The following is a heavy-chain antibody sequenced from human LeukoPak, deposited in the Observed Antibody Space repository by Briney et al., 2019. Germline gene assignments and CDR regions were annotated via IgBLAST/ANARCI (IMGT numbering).Heavy chain of an antibody. Sequence: NPRESLRISCTGSGYTFTNYWISWVRQMPGKGLEWMGRVDPSDSYINYSPSFQGHVTISVDKSISTAYLQWSSLKASDTAMYYCARQGLGRNIDYWGQGTLVTVFS. CDR3: ARQGLGRNIDY. D-gene: IGHD6-19*01. CDR2: VDPSDSYI. V-gene: IGHV5-10-1*01. CDR1: GYTFTNYW. J-gene: IGHJ4*02.